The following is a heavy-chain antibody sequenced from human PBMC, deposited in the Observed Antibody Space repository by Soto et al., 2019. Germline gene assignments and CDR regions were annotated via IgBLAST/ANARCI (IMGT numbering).Heavy chain of an antibody. J-gene: IGHJ6*02. CDR1: GGSISSKSYS. Sequence: PSETLSLTCSVSGGSISSKSYSWGWIRQPPGKGLEWIGTFYYSENTYYNPSLKSRVTISVDTSKNQFSLKLSSVTAADTAVYYCARDTAPSDVWGQGTTVTVSS. CDR3: ARDTAPSDV. CDR2: FYYSENT. D-gene: IGHD4-17*01. V-gene: IGHV4-39*02.